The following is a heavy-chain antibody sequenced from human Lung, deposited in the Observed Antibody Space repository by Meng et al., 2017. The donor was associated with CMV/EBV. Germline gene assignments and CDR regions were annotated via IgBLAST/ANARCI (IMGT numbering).Heavy chain of an antibody. J-gene: IGHJ6*02. CDR3: AKDFCSSNSCYRSYYDYYGMDF. Sequence: GGLLRRSCQAPGFTFSRSGMDWVRQAPGKGLGWVAFIRYDGSNKYYADSVKGRFTISREKSKNTLYLQMNSLRAEDTAVYYCAKDFCSSNSCYRSYYDYYGMDFWGQGTXVTVSS. V-gene: IGHV3-30*02. CDR1: GFTFSRSG. CDR2: IRYDGSNK. D-gene: IGHD2-2*01.